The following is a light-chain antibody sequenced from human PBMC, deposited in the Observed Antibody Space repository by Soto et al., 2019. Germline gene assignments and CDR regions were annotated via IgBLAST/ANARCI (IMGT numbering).Light chain of an antibody. CDR2: GAS. CDR3: QQYGSSGT. V-gene: IGKV3-20*01. Sequence: EIVLTQSPGTLSLSPGGRATPSCRASQSVSNNYLAWYQQKPGQAPRLLIYGASNRATGIPDRFSGSGSGTDFTLTISRLEPEDFAVYYCQQYGSSGTFGQGTKVDI. J-gene: IGKJ1*01. CDR1: QSVSNNY.